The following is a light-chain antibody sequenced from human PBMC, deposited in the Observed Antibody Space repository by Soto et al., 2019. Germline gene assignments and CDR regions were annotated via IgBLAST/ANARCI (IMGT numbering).Light chain of an antibody. Sequence: HSALTQPPSASGSPGHSVTISCTGTSSDVGGYNYVSWYQQHPGKAPKLMIYEVSKRPSGVPDRFSGSKSGNTASLTVSGLQAEDEADYYCSSYAGSNNVVFGGGTKLTVL. J-gene: IGLJ2*01. V-gene: IGLV2-8*01. CDR2: EVS. CDR3: SSYAGSNNVV. CDR1: SSDVGGYNY.